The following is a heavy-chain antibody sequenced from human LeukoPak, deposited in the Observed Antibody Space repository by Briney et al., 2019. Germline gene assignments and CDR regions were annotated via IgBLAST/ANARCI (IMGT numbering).Heavy chain of an antibody. CDR2: IYYSGST. CDR3: ARRLGIAVFDY. Sequence: PSETLSLTCTVSGGSISGYYWSWIRQPPGKGLEWIGNIYYSGSTNYNPSLKSRVTISVDTSKNQFSLKLSSVTAADTAVYHCARRLGIAVFDYWGQGTLVTVSS. CDR1: GGSISGYY. J-gene: IGHJ4*02. V-gene: IGHV4-59*08. D-gene: IGHD6-19*01.